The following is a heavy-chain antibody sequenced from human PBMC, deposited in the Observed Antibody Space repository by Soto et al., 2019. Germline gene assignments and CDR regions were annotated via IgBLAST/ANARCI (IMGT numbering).Heavy chain of an antibody. CDR1: GGSVSSGSYY. CDR3: ARDRFAGTTGGYYYYYGMDV. D-gene: IGHD1-7*01. CDR2: IYYSGST. J-gene: IGHJ6*02. Sequence: PSETLSLTCTVSGGSVSSGSYYWSWIRQPPGKGLEWIGYIYYSGSTNYNPSLKSRVTISVDTSKNQFSLKLSSVTAADTAVYYCARDRFAGTTGGYYYYYGMDVWGQGTTVTVSS. V-gene: IGHV4-61*01.